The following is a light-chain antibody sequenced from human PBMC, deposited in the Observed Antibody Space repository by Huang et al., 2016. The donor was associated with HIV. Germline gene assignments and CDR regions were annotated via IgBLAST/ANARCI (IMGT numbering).Light chain of an antibody. V-gene: IGKV4-1*01. J-gene: IGKJ5*01. CDR1: QSLLYSSNNKNY. CDR3: QQYYSSPIT. CDR2: WAS. Sequence: DIVMTQSPDSLAVSLGERATINCKSSQSLLYSSNNKNYLAWYQQRPGQPPNLLIYWASTRESGVPDRFSGSGSGTDFTLTISSLQAEDVAVYYCQQYYSSPITFGQGTRLEIK.